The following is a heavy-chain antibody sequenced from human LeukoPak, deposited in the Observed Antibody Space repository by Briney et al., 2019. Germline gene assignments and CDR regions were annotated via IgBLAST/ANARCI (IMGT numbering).Heavy chain of an antibody. J-gene: IGHJ5*02. CDR3: ARDRAPTGITMIVAAKFWFDP. D-gene: IGHD3-22*01. Sequence: PGRSLRLSCATSGFTFSNYAMHWVRQAPGKGLEWVASISYDGNIKHCADPVKGRFTISRDHSRNTLSLQMNSLRAEDTAAYYCARDRAPTGITMIVAAKFWFDPWGQGTLVTVSS. CDR1: GFTFSNYA. CDR2: ISYDGNIK. V-gene: IGHV3-30*03.